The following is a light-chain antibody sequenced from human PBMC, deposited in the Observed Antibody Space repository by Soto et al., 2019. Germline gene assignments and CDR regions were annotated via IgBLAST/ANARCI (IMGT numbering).Light chain of an antibody. V-gene: IGKV1-8*01. CDR3: QQYYSYSWT. J-gene: IGKJ1*01. CDR1: QGISSY. Sequence: ATRMTQSPSSLSASTGDRVTITCRASQGISSYLAWYQQKPGKAPKLLIYAASTLQSGVPSRFSGSGSGTDFTLTISCLRSEDFATYYCQQYYSYSWTFGQGTKVDIK. CDR2: AAS.